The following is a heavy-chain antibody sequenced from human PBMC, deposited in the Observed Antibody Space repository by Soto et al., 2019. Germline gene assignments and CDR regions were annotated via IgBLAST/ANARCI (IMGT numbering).Heavy chain of an antibody. Sequence: EVVLLQSGGDLAQPGVSLRLSCAASGFTFSDYAMTWVRQAPGKGLEWVSDISYGDGETNYADSERGRFVRSRDNSRNTLLCEIKSLGAEEAAIYYCAKGRKYFDFWGQGSLVTVSS. V-gene: IGHV3-23*01. CDR3: AKGRKYFDF. CDR1: GFTFSDYA. CDR2: ISYGDGET. J-gene: IGHJ4*02.